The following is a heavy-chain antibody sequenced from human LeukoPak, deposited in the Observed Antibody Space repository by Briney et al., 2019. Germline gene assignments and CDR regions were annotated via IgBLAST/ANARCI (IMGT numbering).Heavy chain of an antibody. Sequence: SVKVSCKASGGTFSSYAISWVRQAPGQGLEWMGGIIPIFGTANYAQKFQGRVTITADKSTSTAYMELSSLRSEDTAVYYCARGHSYYGSGSPDDWGQGTLVIVSS. CDR3: ARGHSYYGSGSPDD. CDR2: IIPIFGTA. J-gene: IGHJ4*02. V-gene: IGHV1-69*06. D-gene: IGHD3-10*01. CDR1: GGTFSSYA.